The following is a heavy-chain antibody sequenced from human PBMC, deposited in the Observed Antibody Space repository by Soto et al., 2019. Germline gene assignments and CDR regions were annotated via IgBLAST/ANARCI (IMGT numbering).Heavy chain of an antibody. J-gene: IGHJ6*02. CDR2: LSSSGSII. D-gene: IGHD6-13*01. CDR1: GFNFANAW. CDR3: ERCSDGGDSSSWGPLDYFYYYGMDV. Sequence: PGGALRLSCAASGFNFANAWMKWVRQAPGKGLEWVSYLSSSGSIIYYADSVKGRFPTSRHSVKNSLYQQMHSLRAQDKGVYYCERCSDGGDSSSWGPLDYFYYYGMDVWGQGTTVTVYS. V-gene: IGHV3-48*03.